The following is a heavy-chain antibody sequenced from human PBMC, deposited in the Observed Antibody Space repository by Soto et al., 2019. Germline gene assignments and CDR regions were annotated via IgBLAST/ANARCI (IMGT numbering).Heavy chain of an antibody. CDR1: GYTFADFY. Sequence: QVQLVQSGAELKKPGASVRVSCKTSGYTFADFYIHWVRQAPGPGFAWMGWMNPNTGGAVYAQKFLGRVAMTRDTSISTAYMELSRLSSNDTAVYFCATSTYDDCWSGTIWGQGTLVTVSS. V-gene: IGHV1-2*02. D-gene: IGHD3-3*01. CDR3: ATSTYDDCWSGTI. CDR2: MNPNTGGA. J-gene: IGHJ4*02.